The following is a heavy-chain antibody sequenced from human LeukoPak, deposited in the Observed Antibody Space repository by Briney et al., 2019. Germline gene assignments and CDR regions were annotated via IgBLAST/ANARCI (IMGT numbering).Heavy chain of an antibody. CDR2: IKQDGGEK. Sequence: GGSLRLSCAASGFAVGSNYMSWVRQAPGKGLEWVANIKQDGGEKYYLESVRGRFAISRDNAKNSLFLQMDSLRAEDTALYYCAKDHSSSFYNWFDPWGQGTLVTVSS. V-gene: IGHV3-7*03. D-gene: IGHD6-13*01. CDR1: GFAVGSNY. J-gene: IGHJ5*02. CDR3: AKDHSSSFYNWFDP.